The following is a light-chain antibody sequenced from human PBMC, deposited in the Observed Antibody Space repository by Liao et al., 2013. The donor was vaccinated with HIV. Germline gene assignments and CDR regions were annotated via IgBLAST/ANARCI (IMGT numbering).Light chain of an antibody. Sequence: SYVLTQPPSVSVAPGKTARITCGGNNIGDKSVHWYQKRPGRAPMVVIYNDSDRPSGIPERFSGSNSGNTATLTISRVEAGDEADYYCQVWDSSSDHPNWVFGGGTKLTVL. V-gene: IGLV3-21*01. J-gene: IGLJ3*02. CDR3: QVWDSSSDHPNWV. CDR1: NIGDKS. CDR2: NDS.